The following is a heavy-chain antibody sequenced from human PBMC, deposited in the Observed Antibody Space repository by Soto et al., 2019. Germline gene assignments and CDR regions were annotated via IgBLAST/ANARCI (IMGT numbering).Heavy chain of an antibody. CDR3: ARTLGDDRGDYGVDY. V-gene: IGHV3-30*12. CDR2: ISYDGRST. Sequence: GWSLRLSGAASGFIFSSFGMHWVRQAPDEGLEWVAVISYDGRSTYYADSLRGRFTISRDNSKNSLYLEINTVSAEDTAVYYCARTLGDDRGDYGVDYWGKGTLVTVSS. D-gene: IGHD4-17*01. J-gene: IGHJ4*02. CDR1: GFIFSSFG.